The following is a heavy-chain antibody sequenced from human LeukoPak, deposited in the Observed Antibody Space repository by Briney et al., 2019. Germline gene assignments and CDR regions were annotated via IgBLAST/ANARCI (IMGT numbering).Heavy chain of an antibody. Sequence: PGGSLRLSCAASGFTFSRYSMNWVRQAPGKGPEWVSSISSSSSHIYYADSVKGRFTISRDNAKNSLYLQMNTLRAEDTAVYYCASLSVAATGGFDYWGQGTLVTVSS. CDR3: ASLSVAATGGFDY. V-gene: IGHV3-21*01. D-gene: IGHD6-19*01. CDR1: GFTFSRYS. CDR2: ISSSSSHI. J-gene: IGHJ4*02.